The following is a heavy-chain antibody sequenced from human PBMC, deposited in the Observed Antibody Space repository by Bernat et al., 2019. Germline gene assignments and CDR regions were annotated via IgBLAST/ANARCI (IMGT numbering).Heavy chain of an antibody. CDR1: GFTFSSYD. J-gene: IGHJ4*02. Sequence: EVQLVESGGGLVQPGGSLRLSCAASGFTFSSYDMHWVRQATGKGLEWVSAFGTAGDTYYPGSVKGRFTISRENAKNSLYLQMNSLRAGDTAVYYCARVNTPEYYFDYWGQGTLVTVSS. CDR3: ARVNTPEYYFDY. CDR2: FGTAGDT. V-gene: IGHV3-13*04.